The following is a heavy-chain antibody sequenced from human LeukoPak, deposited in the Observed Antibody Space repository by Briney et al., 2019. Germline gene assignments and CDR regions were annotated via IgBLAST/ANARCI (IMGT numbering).Heavy chain of an antibody. CDR1: GYTFTGYY. J-gene: IGHJ5*02. Sequence: GASVKVSCKASGYTFTGYYMHWVRQAPGQGLEWMGWINPNSGGTNYALKFQGRVTMTRDTSISTAYMELSRLRSDDTAVYYCARDRLISSSSGDWFDPWGQGTLVTVSS. D-gene: IGHD6-6*01. CDR3: ARDRLISSSSGDWFDP. V-gene: IGHV1-2*02. CDR2: INPNSGGT.